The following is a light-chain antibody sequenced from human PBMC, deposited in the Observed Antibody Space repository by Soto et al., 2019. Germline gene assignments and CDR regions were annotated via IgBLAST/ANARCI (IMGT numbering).Light chain of an antibody. CDR3: CSYAGSYTWV. CDR1: SSDVGDYDY. V-gene: IGLV2-11*01. J-gene: IGLJ3*02. CDR2: DVS. Sequence: QSALTQPRSVSGSPGQSVTISCTGTSSDVGDYDYVSWYQQHPGKAPKLIIYDVSQRPSGVPDRFSGSKSGNTASLTISGLQAEDETDYYCCSYAGSYTWVFGGGTKLTVL.